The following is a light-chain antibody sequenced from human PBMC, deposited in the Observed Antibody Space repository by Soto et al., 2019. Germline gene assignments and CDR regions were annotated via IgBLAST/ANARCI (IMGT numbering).Light chain of an antibody. CDR3: QQYGSSRT. V-gene: IGKV3-20*01. CDR2: GAS. J-gene: IGKJ1*01. Sequence: ESVLTQSKGTLSFSPGERATLSCRASQSVSSSYLAWYQQKPGQAPRLLVYGASSRATGIPDRFSGSGSGTDFTLTISRLEPEAFAVYYCQQYGSSRTFGQGTK. CDR1: QSVSSSY.